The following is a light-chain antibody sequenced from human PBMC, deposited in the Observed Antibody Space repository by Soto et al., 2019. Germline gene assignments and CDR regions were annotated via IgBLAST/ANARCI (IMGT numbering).Light chain of an antibody. J-gene: IGKJ1*01. V-gene: IGKV3-20*01. CDR1: QSVSNNY. CDR3: QQYGSSGT. CDR2: GAS. Sequence: IVLTKSPATLWLSPGARAILSXRASQSVSNNYLAWYQQKPGQAPRLLIYGASNRATGIPDRFSGSGSGTDFTLTISRLEPEDFAVYYCQQYGSSGTFGQGTKVDIK.